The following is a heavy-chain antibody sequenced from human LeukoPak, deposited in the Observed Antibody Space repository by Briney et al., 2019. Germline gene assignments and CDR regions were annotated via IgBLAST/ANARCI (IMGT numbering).Heavy chain of an antibody. V-gene: IGHV3-48*01. D-gene: IGHD3-3*01. J-gene: IGHJ4*02. CDR1: GFTFSSYS. CDR2: ISSSSSTI. CDR3: AAGGITIFGVGSRN. Sequence: PGGSLRLSCAASGFTFSSYSMNWVRQAPGKGLEWVSYISSSSSTIYYADSVKGLFTISRDNAKHSLYLQMNSLRAEDTAVYYCAAGGITIFGVGSRNWGQGTPVTVSS.